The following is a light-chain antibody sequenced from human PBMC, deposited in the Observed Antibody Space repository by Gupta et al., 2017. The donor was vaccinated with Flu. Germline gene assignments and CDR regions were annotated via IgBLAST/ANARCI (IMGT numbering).Light chain of an antibody. CDR2: KDS. J-gene: IGLJ1*01. Sequence: SYELTQPPSVSVSPGQTARITCSGDALPKQYAYWYQQKRGQAPVLVIYKDSERPSGIPERFSGSSSGTTVTLTISGVQAEDEADYYCQSTDSSGSYVFGTGTKVTVL. CDR3: QSTDSSGSYV. V-gene: IGLV3-25*02. CDR1: ALPKQY.